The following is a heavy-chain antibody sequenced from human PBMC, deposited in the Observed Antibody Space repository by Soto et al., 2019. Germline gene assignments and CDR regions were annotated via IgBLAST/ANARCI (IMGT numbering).Heavy chain of an antibody. CDR1: GFTFSSYW. V-gene: IGHV3-7*03. Sequence: QPGGSLRLSCAASGFTFSSYWMSWVRQAPGKGLEWVANIKQDGSEKYYVDSVKGRFTISRDNAKNSLYLQMNSLRAEDTAVYYCARAAARRRGYYYGMDVWGQGTTVTVSS. CDR2: IKQDGSEK. D-gene: IGHD6-6*01. J-gene: IGHJ6*02. CDR3: ARAAARRRGYYYGMDV.